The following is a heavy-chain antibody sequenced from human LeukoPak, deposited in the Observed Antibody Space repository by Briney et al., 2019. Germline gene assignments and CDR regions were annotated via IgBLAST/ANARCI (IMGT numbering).Heavy chain of an antibody. CDR2: ISWDRGTT. CDR3: AELGITMIGGV. J-gene: IGHJ6*04. Sequence: GGSLRLSCEASGFTFNNYAMHWVRQAPGKGLEWVSGISWDRGTTGYGDSVKGRFTISRDNAKNSLYPQMNSLRAEDTAVYYCAELGITMIGGVWGKGTTVTISS. V-gene: IGHV3-9*01. CDR1: GFTFNNYA. D-gene: IGHD3-10*02.